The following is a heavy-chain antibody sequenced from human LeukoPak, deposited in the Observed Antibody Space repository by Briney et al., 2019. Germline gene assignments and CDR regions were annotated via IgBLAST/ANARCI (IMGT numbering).Heavy chain of an antibody. CDR1: GGSISSSSYY. J-gene: IGHJ4*02. Sequence: SETLSLTCTVSGGSISSSSYYWGWIRQPPGKGLEWIGSIYYSGSTYYNPSLKSRVTISVDTSKNQFSPKLSSVTAADTAVYYCARDPYDILTGYPYYFDYWGQGALVTVSS. CDR2: IYYSGST. V-gene: IGHV4-39*07. CDR3: ARDPYDILTGYPYYFDY. D-gene: IGHD3-9*01.